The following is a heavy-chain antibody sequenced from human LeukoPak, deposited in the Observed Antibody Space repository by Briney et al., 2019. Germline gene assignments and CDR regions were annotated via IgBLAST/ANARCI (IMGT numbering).Heavy chain of an antibody. CDR3: AKDLSVALYCSGGSCYSGLDN. D-gene: IGHD2-15*01. J-gene: IGHJ4*02. CDR2: ISWNSGSI. CDR1: GFTFDDYA. Sequence: GGSLRLSCAASGFTFDDYAMHWVRQAPGKGLEWVSGISWNSGSIGYADSVKGRFTISRDNAKNSLYLQMNSLRAEDMALYYCAKDLSVALYCSGGSCYSGLDNWGQGTLVTVSS. V-gene: IGHV3-9*03.